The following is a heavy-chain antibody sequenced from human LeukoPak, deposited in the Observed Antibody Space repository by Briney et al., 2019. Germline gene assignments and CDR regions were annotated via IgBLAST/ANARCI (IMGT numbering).Heavy chain of an antibody. V-gene: IGHV4-59*12. CDR2: IHYSGTT. J-gene: IGHJ4*02. CDR1: GGSISSYY. CDR3: ARVPQPNIWFGELGY. Sequence: SETLSLTCTVSGGSISSYYWSWIRQPPGKGLEWIGYIHYSGTTNYNPSLKRRVTISVDTSKNQFSLKLSSVTAADTAVYYRARVPQPNIWFGELGYWGQGTLVTVSS. D-gene: IGHD3-10*01.